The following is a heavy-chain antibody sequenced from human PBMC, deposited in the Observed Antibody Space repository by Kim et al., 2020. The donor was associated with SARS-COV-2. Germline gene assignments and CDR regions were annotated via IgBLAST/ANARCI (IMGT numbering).Heavy chain of an antibody. CDR2: INTNTGNP. D-gene: IGHD3-3*01. V-gene: IGHV7-4-1*02. Sequence: ASVKVSCKASGYTFTSYAMNWVRQAPGQGLEWMGWINTNTGNPTYAQGFTGRFVFSLDTSVSTAYLQISSLKAEDTAVYYCARVDGLYDFWSGQERDRGFDPWGQGTLVTVSS. J-gene: IGHJ5*02. CDR3: ARVDGLYDFWSGQERDRGFDP. CDR1: GYTFTSYA.